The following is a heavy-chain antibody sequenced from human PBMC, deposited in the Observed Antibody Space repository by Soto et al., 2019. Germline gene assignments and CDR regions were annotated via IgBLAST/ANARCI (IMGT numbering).Heavy chain of an antibody. CDR2: ISCDGNNK. D-gene: IGHD3-16*01. Sequence: QVQLVESGGGVVQPGKSLRLSCAASGFTFSSYALHWVRQAPGKGLEWVAVISCDGNNKYYADSVKGRFTISRDNSKNTLYLQMNSLRAEDTAVYYCARDLVGGSYANSDYWGQGTLVTVSS. J-gene: IGHJ4*02. CDR3: ARDLVGGSYANSDY. CDR1: GFTFSSYA. V-gene: IGHV3-30-3*01.